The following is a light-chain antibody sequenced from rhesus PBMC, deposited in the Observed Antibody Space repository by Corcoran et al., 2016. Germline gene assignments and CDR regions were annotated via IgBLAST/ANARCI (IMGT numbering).Light chain of an antibody. CDR2: DAT. V-gene: IGKV1S8*01. CDR3: QQYYDDPYS. J-gene: IGKJ2*01. CDR1: QNIYYN. Sequence: DIQMTQSPSALSASVGDRVTISCRASQNIYYNLAWYQHKPGKAPKLLIYDATSLQTGIPSRFSGSGSGTDLTLTISSLQPEDAATYYCQQYYDDPYSFGLGTKVDIK.